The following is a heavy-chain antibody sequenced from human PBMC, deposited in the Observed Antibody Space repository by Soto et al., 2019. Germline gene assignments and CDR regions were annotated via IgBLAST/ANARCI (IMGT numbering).Heavy chain of an antibody. CDR3: AREYGSGWAMNFDY. V-gene: IGHV3-21*01. Sequence: GGSLRLSCAASGFTFSSYSMNWVRQAPGKGLEWVSSISSSSSYIYYADSVKGRFTISRDNAKNSLYLQMNSLRAEDTAVYYCAREYGSGWAMNFDYWGQGTLVTVSS. J-gene: IGHJ4*02. CDR2: ISSSSSYI. D-gene: IGHD6-19*01. CDR1: GFTFSSYS.